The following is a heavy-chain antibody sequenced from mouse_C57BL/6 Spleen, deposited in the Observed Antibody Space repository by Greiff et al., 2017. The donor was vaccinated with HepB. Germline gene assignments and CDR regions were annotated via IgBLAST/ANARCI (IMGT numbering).Heavy chain of an antibody. CDR2: IDPENGDT. D-gene: IGHD2-4*01. Sequence: VQLQQSGAELVRPGASVKLSCTASGFNIKDDYMHWVKQRPEQGPEWIGWIDPENGDTEYASKFQGKATITADTSSNTAYLQLSSLTSEDTAVYYCTTLIYYDYDGGGAMDYWGQGTSVTVSS. CDR3: TTLIYYDYDGGGAMDY. J-gene: IGHJ4*01. V-gene: IGHV14-4*01. CDR1: GFNIKDDY.